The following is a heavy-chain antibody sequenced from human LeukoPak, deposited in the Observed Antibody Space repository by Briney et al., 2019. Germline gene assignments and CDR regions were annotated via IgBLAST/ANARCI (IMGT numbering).Heavy chain of an antibody. V-gene: IGHV3-9*01. CDR3: AAGGDYYYHMDV. Sequence: PGRSLRLSCEASGFKFDEYVMHWVRQAPGKGLEWVSGINWNSGSIDYADSVKGRFTISRDNAKNSVYLQMNSLRAEDTAVYHCAAGGDYYYHMDVWGKGATVTVSS. D-gene: IGHD3-10*01. CDR2: INWNSGSI. CDR1: GFKFDEYV. J-gene: IGHJ6*03.